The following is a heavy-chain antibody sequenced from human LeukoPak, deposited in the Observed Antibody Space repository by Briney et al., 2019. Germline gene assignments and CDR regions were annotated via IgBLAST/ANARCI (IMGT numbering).Heavy chain of an antibody. CDR3: ATGPQWFGELFCDY. Sequence: GGSLRLSCAASGFTFSSYWMSWVRQAPGKGLEWVANIKQDGSDKFYVDSVKGRFIISRDNAKNSLYLQMNSLRAEDTAVYYCATGPQWFGELFCDYWGQGTLVSVSS. CDR2: IKQDGSDK. CDR1: GFTFSSYW. V-gene: IGHV3-7*01. D-gene: IGHD3-10*01. J-gene: IGHJ4*02.